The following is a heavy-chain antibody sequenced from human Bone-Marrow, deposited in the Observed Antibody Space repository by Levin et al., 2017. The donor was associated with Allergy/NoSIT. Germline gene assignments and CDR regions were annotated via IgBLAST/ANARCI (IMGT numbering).Heavy chain of an antibody. D-gene: IGHD1-1*01. J-gene: IGHJ2*01. CDR1: GFSFSFYG. Sequence: GGSLRLSCAASGFSFSFYGMHWVRQAPGKGLEWVAVIGNRGGISYYADSVKGRLTTSRDNSENVLYLQMNSLTAEDTGAYYCAREYTHGSWFFDLCGRGTLVTVPS. CDR3: AREYTHGSWFFDL. V-gene: IGHV3-33*08. CDR2: IGNRGGIS.